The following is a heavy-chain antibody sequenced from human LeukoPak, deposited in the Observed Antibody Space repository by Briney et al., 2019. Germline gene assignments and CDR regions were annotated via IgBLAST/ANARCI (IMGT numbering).Heavy chain of an antibody. CDR3: ARDYYDSSGNSHYYFDY. Sequence: SQSLSPTHPLYGGSLSVYYWSWISQHPGRWLGSMGVINHSGSNNYNPSLKSQVTISVDTSKNQFSLKLSSVTAADTAVYYCARDYYDSSGNSHYYFDYWGQGTLVTVSS. V-gene: IGHV4-34*01. CDR2: INHSGSN. CDR1: GGSLSVYY. D-gene: IGHD3-22*01. J-gene: IGHJ4*02.